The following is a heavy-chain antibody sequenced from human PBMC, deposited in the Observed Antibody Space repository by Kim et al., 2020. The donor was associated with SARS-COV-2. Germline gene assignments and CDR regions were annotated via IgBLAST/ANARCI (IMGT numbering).Heavy chain of an antibody. CDR1: GFILSNYG. Sequence: GGSLRLSCVASGFILSNYGMHWVRQAPGKGPEWVASVSSDGSKQFYADSVKGRFTVSRDNSKNTMDLQMNSLRPEDTAIYYCAKRTVGGPLDYWGLGTLVTVSS. J-gene: IGHJ4*02. D-gene: IGHD6-19*01. V-gene: IGHV3-30*18. CDR3: AKRTVGGPLDY. CDR2: VSSDGSKQ.